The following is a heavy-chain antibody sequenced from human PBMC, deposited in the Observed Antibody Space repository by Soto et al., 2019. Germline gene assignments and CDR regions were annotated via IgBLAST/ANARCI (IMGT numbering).Heavy chain of an antibody. V-gene: IGHV4-34*01. J-gene: IGHJ4*02. CDR3: ARIVVPAAALDY. Sequence: SETLSLTCAVYGGSFSGYYWSWIRQPPGKGLEWIGEINHSGSTNYNPSLKSRVTISVDTSKNKFSLKLSSVTAADTAVYYCARIVVPAAALDYWGQGTLVTVSS. CDR1: GGSFSGYY. D-gene: IGHD2-2*01. CDR2: INHSGST.